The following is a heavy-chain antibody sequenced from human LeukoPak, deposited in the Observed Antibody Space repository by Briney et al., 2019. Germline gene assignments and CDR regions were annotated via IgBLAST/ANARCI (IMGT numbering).Heavy chain of an antibody. CDR1: GFTFSSYG. J-gene: IGHJ4*02. CDR2: IRYDGSNK. V-gene: IGHV3-30*02. CDR3: AKDLGDIVVVPAVPDY. Sequence: PGGSLRLSCAASGFTFSSYGMHWVRQAPGKGLEWVAFIRYDGSNKYYADSVKGRFTISRDNSKNTLYLQMNSLRAEDTAVYYCAKDLGDIVVVPAVPDYWGQGTLVTVSS. D-gene: IGHD2-2*01.